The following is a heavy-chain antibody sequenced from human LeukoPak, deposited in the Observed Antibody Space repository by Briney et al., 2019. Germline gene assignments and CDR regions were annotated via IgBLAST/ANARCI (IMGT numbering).Heavy chain of an antibody. CDR1: GGSISSGSYY. CDR2: VFTSGST. V-gene: IGHV4-61*02. CDR3: ARGKLELPDAFDI. Sequence: SETLSLTCIVSGGSISSGSYYWSWVRQPAGKGLEWIGRVFTSGSTDYNPSFKSRVTISVDTSKNQFSLKLSSATAADTAVYYCARGKLELPDAFDIWGQGTMVTVSS. D-gene: IGHD1-7*01. J-gene: IGHJ3*02.